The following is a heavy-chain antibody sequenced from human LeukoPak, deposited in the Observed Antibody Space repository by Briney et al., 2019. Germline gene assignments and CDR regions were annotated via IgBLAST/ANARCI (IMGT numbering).Heavy chain of an antibody. CDR1: GFTFSSYG. CDR2: ISYDGSNK. CDR3: RMDYSSSDY. Sequence: PGRSLRLSCAASGFTFSSYGMHWVRQAPGKGLEWVAVISYDGSNKYYADSVKGRFTISRDNSKDTLYLQMNSLRAEDTAVYYYRMDYSSSDYWGQGTLVTVSS. J-gene: IGHJ4*02. V-gene: IGHV3-30*03. D-gene: IGHD6-6*01.